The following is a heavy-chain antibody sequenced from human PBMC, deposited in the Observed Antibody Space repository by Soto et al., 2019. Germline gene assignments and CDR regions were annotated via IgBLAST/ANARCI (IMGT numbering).Heavy chain of an antibody. CDR1: GYTFTSYG. D-gene: IGHD6-19*01. V-gene: IGHV1-18*01. J-gene: IGHJ4*02. Sequence: QVQLVQSGAEVKKPGASVKVSCTTSGYTFTSYGIIWVRQAPGQGLEWMGWISPYNGNTNDIQTFQGRVTMTTDTSTNTSYMELRSLRSDDTSVYYCATGIRSSGWSGFGYWGQGALVTVSS. CDR3: ATGIRSSGWSGFGY. CDR2: ISPYNGNT.